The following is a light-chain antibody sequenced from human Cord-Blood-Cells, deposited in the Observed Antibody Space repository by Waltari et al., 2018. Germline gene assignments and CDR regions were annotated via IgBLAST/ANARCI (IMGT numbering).Light chain of an antibody. CDR1: QSVSSY. V-gene: IGKV3-11*01. J-gene: IGKJ4*01. Sequence: EIVLTQYPATLSLSPGARATLDCRASQSVSSYLAWYQQKPGQAPRLLIYDASNRATGIPARFSGSGSGTDFTLTISSLEPEDFAVYYCQQRSNWPLTFGGGTKVEIK. CDR2: DAS. CDR3: QQRSNWPLT.